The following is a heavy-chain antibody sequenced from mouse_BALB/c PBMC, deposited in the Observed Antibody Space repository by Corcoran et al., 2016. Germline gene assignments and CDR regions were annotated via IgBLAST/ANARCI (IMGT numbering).Heavy chain of an antibody. V-gene: IGHV1-66*01. CDR1: GYSFTSYY. J-gene: IGHJ4*01. CDR3: ARYYGYAMDY. Sequence: QVQLQQSGPELVKPGASVKISCKASGYSFTSYYIHWVKQRPGQGLEWIGWNFPGSGNTKYNEKFKGKATLTADTSSSTAYMQLSSLTSEDSAVYFCARYYGYAMDYWGQGTSVTVSS. CDR2: NFPGSGNT. D-gene: IGHD1-1*01.